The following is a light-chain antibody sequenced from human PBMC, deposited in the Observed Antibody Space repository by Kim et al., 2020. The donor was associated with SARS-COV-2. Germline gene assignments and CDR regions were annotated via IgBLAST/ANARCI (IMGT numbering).Light chain of an antibody. CDR3: QQYNNWPRT. CDR1: QSVSSN. CDR2: GAS. V-gene: IGKV3-15*01. J-gene: IGKJ1*01. Sequence: EILMTKSPATLSVSPGERATLSCRASQSVSSNLAWYQQKPGQAPRLLIYGASTRATGIPARFSGSGSGTEFTLTISSLQSEDFALYFSQQYNNWPRTFGQGTKVDIK.